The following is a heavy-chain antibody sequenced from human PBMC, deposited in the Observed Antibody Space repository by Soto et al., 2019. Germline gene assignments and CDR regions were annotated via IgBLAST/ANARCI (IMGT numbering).Heavy chain of an antibody. J-gene: IGHJ6*03. CDR1: GFTFSSYW. V-gene: IGHV3-7*01. D-gene: IGHD5-18*01. CDR3: ARAVTRGDYYYYMDV. CDR2: IKQDGSEK. Sequence: GGSLRLSCAASGFTFSSYWMSWVRQAPGKVLEWVANIKQDGSEKYYVDSVKGRFTISRDNAKNSLYLQMNSLRAEDTAVYYCARAVTRGDYYYYMDVWGKGTTVTVSS.